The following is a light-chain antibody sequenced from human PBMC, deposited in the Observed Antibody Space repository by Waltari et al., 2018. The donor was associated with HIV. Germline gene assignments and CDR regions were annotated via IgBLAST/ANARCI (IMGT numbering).Light chain of an antibody. CDR3: CSYAGDYTFR. V-gene: IGLV2-11*01. CDR2: DVS. Sequence: QSALTQPRSVSGSPGQSVTISCTGTSSDVGGYNYVSWYQQHPGKAPKLMIYDVSKRPSGVPDRFSGSKSGNTASLTISGLQAEDEADFYCCSYAGDYTFRFGGGNKLTVL. CDR1: SSDVGGYNY. J-gene: IGLJ3*02.